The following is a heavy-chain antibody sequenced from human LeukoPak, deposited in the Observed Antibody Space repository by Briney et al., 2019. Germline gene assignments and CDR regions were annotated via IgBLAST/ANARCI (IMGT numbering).Heavy chain of an antibody. CDR3: ARQAKRGYYDSAKDY. D-gene: IGHD3-22*01. Sequence: PSETLSLTCTVSGGSISSGTYYWGWIRQPPGKGLEWIGNIYYSGNTYYNPSLKSRVTISVDTSKNQFSLKLSSVTAADTAVYYCARQAKRGYYDSAKDYWGQGTLVTVSS. CDR2: IYYSGNT. V-gene: IGHV4-39*01. CDR1: GGSISSGTYY. J-gene: IGHJ4*02.